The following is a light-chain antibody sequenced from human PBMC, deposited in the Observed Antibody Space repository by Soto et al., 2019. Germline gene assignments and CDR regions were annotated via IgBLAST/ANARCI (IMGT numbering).Light chain of an antibody. J-gene: IGKJ4*01. Sequence: DIQMTQSPSTLSASVGDRVTITCRASQSVSGWLAWYRQKPGKAPELLIYSASTLGTGVPSRFSGSGSGTEFTLTVSSLQPDDFATYYCQQYESYPLTFGGGTKIDI. CDR3: QQYESYPLT. V-gene: IGKV1-5*03. CDR2: SAS. CDR1: QSVSGW.